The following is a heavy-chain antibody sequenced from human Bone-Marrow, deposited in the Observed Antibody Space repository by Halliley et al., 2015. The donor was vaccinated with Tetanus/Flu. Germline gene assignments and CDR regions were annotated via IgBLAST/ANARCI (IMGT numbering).Heavy chain of an antibody. D-gene: IGHD4-17*01. Sequence: LRLSCVVSGGSFNSDYWSWIRQSPGKGLEWIGEINHGGRSNYNPSLKSRVTISIDTPKNDFSLRLNSVTAADTAVYYCARVTRFPEAFDNWGQGTMVAVS. J-gene: IGHJ3*02. CDR3: ARVTRFPEAFDN. V-gene: IGHV4-34*01. CDR2: INHGGRS. CDR1: GGSFNSDY.